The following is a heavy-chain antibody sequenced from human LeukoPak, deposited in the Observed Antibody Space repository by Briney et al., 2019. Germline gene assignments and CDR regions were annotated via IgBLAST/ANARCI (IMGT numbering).Heavy chain of an antibody. J-gene: IGHJ4*02. D-gene: IGHD1-26*01. CDR1: GFNFEDYA. CDR3: TREVERGGSYWGGDS. CDR2: ITSKAYGGTT. V-gene: IGHV3-49*04. Sequence: GGSLRLYCATSGFNFEDYAMNWVRQAPGKGLEWVGLITSKAYGGTTELAASVKGRFSISRDESKPIAYLQMNSPKIEDTGVYYCTREVERGGSYWGGDSWGQGTQVTVSS.